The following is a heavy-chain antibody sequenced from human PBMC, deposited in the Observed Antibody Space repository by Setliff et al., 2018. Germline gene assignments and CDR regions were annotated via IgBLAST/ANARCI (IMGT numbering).Heavy chain of an antibody. CDR1: GFTFSTYR. Sequence: GGSLRLSCAASGFTFSTYRMHWVRQAPGKGLEWVAVIWDDGVKKYHADSVKGRFTTSRDNSKNTLYLQMNSLRPEDTAVYYRARTCSGSGCYAGLESWGQGTPVTVSS. CDR2: IWDDGVKK. V-gene: IGHV3-33*08. J-gene: IGHJ4*02. D-gene: IGHD2-15*01. CDR3: ARTCSGSGCYAGLES.